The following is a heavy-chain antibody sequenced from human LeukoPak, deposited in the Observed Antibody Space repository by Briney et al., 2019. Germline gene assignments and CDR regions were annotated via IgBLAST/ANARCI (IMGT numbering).Heavy chain of an antibody. V-gene: IGHV3-21*01. Sequence: GGSLRLSCAASGFTFSSYSMNWVRQAPGKGLEWVSSISSSSSYIYYADSVKGRFTTSRDNAKNSLYLQMNSLRAEDTAVYYCARDKGIASHYTFDYWGQGTLVTVSS. CDR2: ISSSSSYI. CDR1: GFTFSSYS. CDR3: ARDKGIASHYTFDY. J-gene: IGHJ4*02. D-gene: IGHD6-13*01.